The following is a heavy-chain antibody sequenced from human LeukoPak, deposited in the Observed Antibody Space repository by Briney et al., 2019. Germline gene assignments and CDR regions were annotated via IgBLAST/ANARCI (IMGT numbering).Heavy chain of an antibody. D-gene: IGHD1-26*01. CDR1: GASISSFY. J-gene: IGHJ4*02. Sequence: PSATPSLTCTDSGASISSFYWTCIRHPAGNGLEWIGRIYTSGGTNYNPSLKSRVTMSIDTSKNQFSLKLYSVTAADTAVYYCVPDRSGSYDYWGQGILVTVSS. V-gene: IGHV4-4*07. CDR3: VPDRSGSYDY. CDR2: IYTSGGT.